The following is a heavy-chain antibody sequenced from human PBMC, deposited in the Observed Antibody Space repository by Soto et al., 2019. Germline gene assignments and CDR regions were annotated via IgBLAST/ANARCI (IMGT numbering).Heavy chain of an antibody. J-gene: IGHJ3*02. V-gene: IGHV4-31*03. CDR1: GGSISSGGYY. Sequence: TLSLTCTVSGGSISSGGYYWSWIRQHPGKGLEWIGYIYYSGSTYYNPSLKSRVTISVDTSKNQFSLKLSSVTAAGTAVYYCARDGAGRDTAMVSDAFDIWGQGTMVTVSS. CDR3: ARDGAGRDTAMVSDAFDI. CDR2: IYYSGST. D-gene: IGHD5-18*01.